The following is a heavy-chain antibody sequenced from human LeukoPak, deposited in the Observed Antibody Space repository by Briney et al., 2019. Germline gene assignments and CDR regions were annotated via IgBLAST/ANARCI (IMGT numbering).Heavy chain of an antibody. V-gene: IGHV3-48*01. CDR2: ISSSSSTI. Sequence: GGSLRLSCAASGFTFSSYSMNWVRQAPGKGLEWVSYISSSSSTIYYADSVKGRFTISRDNAKNTLFLQMGSLRPEDTAVYYCARSYYYGSGTPAHFDYWGQGALVTVSS. J-gene: IGHJ4*02. CDR3: ARSYYYGSGTPAHFDY. D-gene: IGHD3-10*01. CDR1: GFTFSSYS.